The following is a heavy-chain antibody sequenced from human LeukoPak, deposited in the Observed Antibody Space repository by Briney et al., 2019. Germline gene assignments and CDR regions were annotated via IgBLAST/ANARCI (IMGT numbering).Heavy chain of an antibody. CDR3: ARDFPPNYGMDV. Sequence: GGSLRLSCAASGFTFSSYSMNWVRQAPGKGLEWVSSISSSSSYIYYADSVKGRFTISRDNAKNSLYLQMNSLRAEDTAVYYCARDFPPNYGMDVWGQGTTVTVSS. CDR2: ISSSSSYI. J-gene: IGHJ6*02. V-gene: IGHV3-21*01. CDR1: GFTFSSYS.